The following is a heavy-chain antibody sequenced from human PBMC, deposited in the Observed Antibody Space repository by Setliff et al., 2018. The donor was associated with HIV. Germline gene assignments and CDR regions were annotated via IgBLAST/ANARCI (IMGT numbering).Heavy chain of an antibody. CDR2: ISGSGIST. V-gene: IGHV3-23*01. D-gene: IGHD2-2*01. J-gene: IGHJ6*03. CDR3: AKSGYCGSSTCRNYFYYMDV. CDR1: GFTFSNYA. Sequence: PGESLKISCAASGFTFSNYAMRWVRQAPGKGLAWVSGISGSGISTYNADSVKGRFTISRDNSNNTLYLQMNSLRAEDTAVYYCAKSGYCGSSTCRNYFYYMDVWGKGTTVTVS.